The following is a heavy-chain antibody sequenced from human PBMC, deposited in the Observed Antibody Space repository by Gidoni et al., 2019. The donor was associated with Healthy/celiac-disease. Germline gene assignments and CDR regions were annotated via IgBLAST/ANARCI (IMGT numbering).Heavy chain of an antibody. D-gene: IGHD6-13*01. CDR1: GFTFSSYD. J-gene: IGHJ2*01. V-gene: IGHV3-13*01. CDR2: IGTAGDT. CDR3: ARGGVSWYFDL. Sequence: EVQLVESGGGLVQPGGSLRLSCAASGFTFSSYDMHWVRQATGKGLEWVSAIGTAGDTYYPGSVKGRFTISRENAKNSLYLQMNSLRAGDTAVYYCARGGVSWYFDLWGRGTLVTVSS.